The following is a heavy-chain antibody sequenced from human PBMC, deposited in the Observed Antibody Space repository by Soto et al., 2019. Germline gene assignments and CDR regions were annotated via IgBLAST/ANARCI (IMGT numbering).Heavy chain of an antibody. Sequence: ASVKVSCKASGYTFTGYYMHWARQAPGQGLEWMGWINPNSGGTNYAQKFQGWVTMTRDTSISTAYMELSRLRSDDTAVYYCARSWADITMGRGVYYYYYYMDVWGKGTTVTVSS. D-gene: IGHD3-10*01. CDR3: ARSWADITMGRGVYYYYYYMDV. J-gene: IGHJ6*03. CDR2: INPNSGGT. V-gene: IGHV1-2*04. CDR1: GYTFTGYY.